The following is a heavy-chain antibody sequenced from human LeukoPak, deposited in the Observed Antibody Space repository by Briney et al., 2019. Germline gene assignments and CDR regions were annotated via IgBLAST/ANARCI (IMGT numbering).Heavy chain of an antibody. J-gene: IGHJ4*02. CDR1: GFTFSSYW. CDR3: AKDGYSGWYFDY. CDR2: ISYDGSNK. D-gene: IGHD6-19*01. Sequence: GSLRLSCAASGFTFSSYWMSWVRQAPGQGLEGGAVISYDGSNKYYTDSVKGRFTISRDNSKNTLYLQMNSLRAEDTAVYYCAKDGYSGWYFDYWGQGTLVTVSS. V-gene: IGHV3-30*18.